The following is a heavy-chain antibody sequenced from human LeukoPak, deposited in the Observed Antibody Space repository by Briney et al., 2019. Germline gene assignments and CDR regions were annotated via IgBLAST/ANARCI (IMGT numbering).Heavy chain of an antibody. CDR3: ARGVNRAYDI. Sequence: GESLRLSCAASGFIFRNSWMAWVRQAPGKGLEWVALTNEDESAKYYADSVKGRFTISRDNAKNSLFLQMNSLRDEDTAMYYCARGVNRAYDIWGQGTMVTVSS. D-gene: IGHD2-8*01. CDR2: TNEDESAK. J-gene: IGHJ3*02. V-gene: IGHV3-7*01. CDR1: GFIFRNSW.